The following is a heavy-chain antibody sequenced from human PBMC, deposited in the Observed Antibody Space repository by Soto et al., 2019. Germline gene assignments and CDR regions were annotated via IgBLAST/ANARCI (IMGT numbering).Heavy chain of an antibody. J-gene: IGHJ4*02. D-gene: IGHD3-22*01. CDR2: INAGNGNT. CDR3: ARAGGDDRSFDY. V-gene: IGHV1-3*01. CDR1: GYTFTSYA. Sequence: ASVKVSCKASGYTFTSYAMHWVRQAPGQRLEWMGWINAGNGNTKYSQKFQGRVTITRDTSASTAYMELSSLRSEDTAVYYCARAGGDDRSFDYWGQGTLVTVSS.